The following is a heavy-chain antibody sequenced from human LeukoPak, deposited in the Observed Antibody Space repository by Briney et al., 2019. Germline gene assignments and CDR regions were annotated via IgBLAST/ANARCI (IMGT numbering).Heavy chain of an antibody. J-gene: IGHJ4*02. CDR3: ARHGRNRQLYYYGSGSYSLDY. CDR1: GGSFSGYY. V-gene: IGHV4-34*01. CDR2: INHSGST. D-gene: IGHD3-10*01. Sequence: SETLSLTCAVYGGSFSGYYWSWLRQPPGKGLEWIGEINHSGSTNYNPSLKSRVTISVDTSKNQFSLKLSSVTAADTAVYYCARHGRNRQLYYYGSGSYSLDYWGQGTLVTVSS.